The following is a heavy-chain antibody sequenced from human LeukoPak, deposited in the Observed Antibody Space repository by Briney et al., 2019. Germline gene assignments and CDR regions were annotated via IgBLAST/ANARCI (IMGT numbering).Heavy chain of an antibody. Sequence: GGSLRLSCAASGFTFRRYSMNWIRQAPGKGLEWISYINEGSNNIFYAASVKGRFTISRDNAKNTLYLQMNSLRAEDTAVYYCASIPTRQSRYSSGWYGYWGQGTLVTVSS. D-gene: IGHD6-19*01. J-gene: IGHJ4*02. CDR2: INEGSNNI. V-gene: IGHV3-48*01. CDR3: ASIPTRQSRYSSGWYGY. CDR1: GFTFRRYS.